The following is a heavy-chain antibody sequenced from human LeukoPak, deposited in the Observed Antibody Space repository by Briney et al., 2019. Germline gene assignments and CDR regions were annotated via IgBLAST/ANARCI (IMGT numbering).Heavy chain of an antibody. Sequence: GGSLRLSCAASGFTFDDYGLSWVRQAPGKGLVWVSGINWNGGSTGYADSVKGRFTISRDSAKNSLYLQMNSLRAEDTALYYCASEAQHQGFAPWGQGTLVTVSS. CDR1: GFTFDDYG. J-gene: IGHJ5*02. V-gene: IGHV3-20*04. CDR3: ASEAQHQGFAP. D-gene: IGHD2-2*01. CDR2: INWNGGST.